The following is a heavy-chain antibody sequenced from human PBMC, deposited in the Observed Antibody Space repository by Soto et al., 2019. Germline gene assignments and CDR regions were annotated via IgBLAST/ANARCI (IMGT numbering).Heavy chain of an antibody. CDR1: GFTFSNCA. V-gene: IGHV3-30-3*01. J-gene: IGHJ6*02. Sequence: QVQLVESGGGVVQPGSSLRLSCGASGFTFSNCAMHWVRQAPGKGLEWVAVISYDGTNKYYADSVKGRFTISRDNSKNTLNLQMDSLRGDDTAVYFCARAEGSHYFYGMDVWGQGTTVTVS. CDR2: ISYDGTNK. CDR3: ARAEGSHYFYGMDV.